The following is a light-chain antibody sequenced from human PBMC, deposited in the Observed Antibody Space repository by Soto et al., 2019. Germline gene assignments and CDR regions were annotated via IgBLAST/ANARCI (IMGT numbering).Light chain of an antibody. Sequence: ELVLTQSPGTLSLSPGERATLSCRASQSVSSSYVAWYQQKPGQAPRLLIYGASSMTTGIPDRFSGSGSGTDFTLTISRLEPEDFAVYYCQQYGSSLWTFGERTKVEIK. CDR3: QQYGSSLWT. V-gene: IGKV3-20*01. CDR1: QSVSSSY. J-gene: IGKJ1*01. CDR2: GAS.